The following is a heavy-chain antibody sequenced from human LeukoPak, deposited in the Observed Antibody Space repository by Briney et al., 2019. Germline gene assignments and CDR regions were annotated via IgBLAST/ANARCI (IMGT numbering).Heavy chain of an antibody. D-gene: IGHD6-19*01. V-gene: IGHV1-69*01. J-gene: IGHJ4*02. CDR2: IIPIFGTA. CDR3: VRVSQAPGLSSGWLFDY. Sequence: GASVKVSCKASGGTFSSYAISWVRQAPGQGLEWMGGIIPIFGTANYAQKFQGRVTITADESTSTAYMELSSLRSEDTAVYYCVRVSQAPGLSSGWLFDYWGQGTLVTVSS. CDR1: GGTFSSYA.